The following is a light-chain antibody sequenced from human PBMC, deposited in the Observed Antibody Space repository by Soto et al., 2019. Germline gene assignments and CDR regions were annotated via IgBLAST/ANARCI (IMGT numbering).Light chain of an antibody. J-gene: IGKJ1*01. Sequence: DIQMTQSPFSLSASVGDRVTITCRASQSISSYLKWYQQKPGKAPKLLIYAASSLQSGVPSRFSGSGSGTDFTLTISSLQHEDYATYYCQQSSEATWTFGQGTKVEIK. CDR3: QQSSEATWT. CDR2: AAS. V-gene: IGKV1-39*01. CDR1: QSISSY.